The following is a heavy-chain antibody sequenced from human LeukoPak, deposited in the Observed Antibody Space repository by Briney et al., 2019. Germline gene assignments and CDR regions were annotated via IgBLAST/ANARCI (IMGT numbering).Heavy chain of an antibody. V-gene: IGHV1-46*01. D-gene: IGHD3-22*01. CDR3: AREGVADSYDSSAYGNWFDP. J-gene: IGHJ5*02. CDR1: GYTFTSYF. CDR2: INPSGGST. Sequence: GASVKVSCKASGYTFTSYFMHWVRQAPGQGLEWMGIINPSGGSTSYAQKFQGRVTMTRDMSTSTVYMELSSLRSEDTAVYYCAREGVADSYDSSAYGNWFDPWGQGTLVIVSS.